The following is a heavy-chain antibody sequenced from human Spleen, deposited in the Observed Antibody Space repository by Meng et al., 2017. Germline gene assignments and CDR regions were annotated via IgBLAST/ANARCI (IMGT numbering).Heavy chain of an antibody. CDR1: GFYFPNAW. V-gene: IGHV3-15*01. Sequence: DGQLVDPGRGLVTPWGYLRLSCEVSGFYFPNAWMSWVRQAPGKGPEWVGRIKSNPDGGTTDYAAPVTGRFTISRDDSTNTLYLQLNRLKIDDTALYYCTWDDKAVSDYWGQGTLVTVSS. J-gene: IGHJ4*02. CDR3: TWDDKAVSDY. D-gene: IGHD3-9*01. CDR2: IKSNPDGGTT.